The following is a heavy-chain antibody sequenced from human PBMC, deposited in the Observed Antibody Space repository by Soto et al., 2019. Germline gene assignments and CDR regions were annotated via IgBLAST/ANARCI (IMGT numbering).Heavy chain of an antibody. J-gene: IGHJ4*02. CDR2: IYSGGST. V-gene: IGHV3-66*04. D-gene: IGHD5-18*01. CDR3: ARHGYNYGGGYFDY. CDR1: GVTVSSNY. Sequence: EVQLVESGGGLVQPGGSLRLSGAASGVTVSSNYMSWVRQAPGKGLEWVSAIYSGGSTYYADSVKARFTIARDTSKNTLYLQMNSLRAEDTAVYYCARHGYNYGGGYFDYWGQGTLVTVSS.